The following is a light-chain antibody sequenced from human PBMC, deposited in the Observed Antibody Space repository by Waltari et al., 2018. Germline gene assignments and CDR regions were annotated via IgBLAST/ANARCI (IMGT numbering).Light chain of an antibody. J-gene: IGLJ1*01. CDR3: CSYAGSGIYV. Sequence: QSALTQPASVSGSHGQSIPISCTGTSSDVGSYNLVSWFQQYPDKAPKLIIFEVNKRPSGVSNRFSGSKSGNTASLTISGLQAEDEADYYCCSYAGSGIYVFGSGAKVTVL. CDR1: SSDVGSYNL. CDR2: EVN. V-gene: IGLV2-23*02.